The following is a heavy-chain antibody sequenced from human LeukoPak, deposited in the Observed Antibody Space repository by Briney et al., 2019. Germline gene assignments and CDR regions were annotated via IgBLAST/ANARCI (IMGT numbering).Heavy chain of an antibody. CDR1: GASIGSGSHH. Sequence: SETLSLTCTVSGASIGSGSHHWSWIRQPAGKGLEWIGRIYTSGSTNYNPSLKSRVSISVDMSKNQFSLKLRSVTAADTAVYYCARDKGGFLYFGEYDPWGQGTLVTVSS. D-gene: IGHD3-10*01. J-gene: IGHJ5*02. CDR3: ARDKGGFLYFGEYDP. V-gene: IGHV4-61*02. CDR2: IYTSGST.